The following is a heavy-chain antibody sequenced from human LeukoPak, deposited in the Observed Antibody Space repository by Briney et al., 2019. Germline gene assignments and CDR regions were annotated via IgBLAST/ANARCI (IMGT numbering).Heavy chain of an antibody. J-gene: IGHJ5*02. CDR2: INPSGGST. CDR1: GYTFTSYY. V-gene: IGHV1-46*01. CDR3: ARDYIAAAGVNWFDP. D-gene: IGHD6-13*01. Sequence: ASVKVSCKASGYTFTSYYMHWVRQAPGQGLEWMGIINPSGGSTSYAQKFQGRVTMTRDMSTSTVYMELSSLRSEDTAVYYCARDYIAAAGVNWFDPWGQGTLVTVSS.